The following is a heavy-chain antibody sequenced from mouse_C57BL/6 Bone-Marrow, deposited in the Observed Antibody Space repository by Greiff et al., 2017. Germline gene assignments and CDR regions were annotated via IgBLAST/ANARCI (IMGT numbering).Heavy chain of an antibody. D-gene: IGHD2-12*01. CDR2: ISGGGGNT. V-gene: IGHV5-9*01. CDR3: ARHEDYTWFAY. Sequence: EVHLVESGGGLVKPGGSLKLSCAASGFTFSSYTMSWVRQTPEKRLAWVATISGGGGNTYYPDSVKGRFTISRDDAKNTLYLQMSSLRSEDTALYYCARHEDYTWFAYWGQGTLVTVAA. J-gene: IGHJ3*01. CDR1: GFTFSSYT.